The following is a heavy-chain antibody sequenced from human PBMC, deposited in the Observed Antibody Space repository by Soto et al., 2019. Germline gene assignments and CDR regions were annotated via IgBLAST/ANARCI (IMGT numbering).Heavy chain of an antibody. CDR2: INPNSGGT. J-gene: IGHJ5*02. CDR1: GYTFTGYY. V-gene: IGHV1-2*04. Sequence: GASVKVSCKASGYTFTGYYMHWVRQAPGQGLEWMGWINPNSGGTNYAQKFQGWVTMTRDTSISTAYMELSRLRSDDTAVYYCARESCTNGVCYNWFDPWGQGTLVTVSS. D-gene: IGHD2-8*01. CDR3: ARESCTNGVCYNWFDP.